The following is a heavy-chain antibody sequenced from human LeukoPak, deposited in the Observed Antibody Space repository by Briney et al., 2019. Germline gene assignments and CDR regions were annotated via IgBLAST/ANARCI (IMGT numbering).Heavy chain of an antibody. D-gene: IGHD6-13*01. V-gene: IGHV3-21*01. CDR1: GFIFSKYT. CDR3: AKDIAASN. CDR2: ISSSTYI. J-gene: IGHJ4*02. Sequence: GGSLRLSCAASGFIFSKYTMNWVRQAPGKGLEWVSSISSSTYIYYADSVKGRFTISRDNAKDSLYLQMNSLRAEDTAVYYCAKDIAASNWGQGTLVTVSS.